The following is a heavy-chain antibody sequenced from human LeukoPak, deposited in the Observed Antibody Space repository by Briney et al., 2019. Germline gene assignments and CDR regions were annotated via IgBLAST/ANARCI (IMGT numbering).Heavy chain of an antibody. CDR2: IRYDGSNK. Sequence: GGSLRLSCAASGFTFSSYGMHWVRQAAGKGLEWVAFIRYDGSNKYYADSVKGRFTISRDNSKNTLYLQMNSLRAEDTAVYYCAKDREAAQTFDAFDIWGQGTMVTVSS. CDR3: AKDREAAQTFDAFDI. J-gene: IGHJ3*02. V-gene: IGHV3-30*02. CDR1: GFTFSSYG. D-gene: IGHD6-25*01.